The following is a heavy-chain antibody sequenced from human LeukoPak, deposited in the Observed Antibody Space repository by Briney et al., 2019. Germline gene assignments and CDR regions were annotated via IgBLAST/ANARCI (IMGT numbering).Heavy chain of an antibody. V-gene: IGHV3-30*02. Sequence: YDESNKYYADSVKGRFTISRDNSKNTLYLQMNSLRAEDTAVYYCAKQNSSSWSTGGYFDYWGQGTLVTVSS. CDR3: AKQNSSSWSTGGYFDY. J-gene: IGHJ4*02. D-gene: IGHD6-13*01. CDR2: YDESNK.